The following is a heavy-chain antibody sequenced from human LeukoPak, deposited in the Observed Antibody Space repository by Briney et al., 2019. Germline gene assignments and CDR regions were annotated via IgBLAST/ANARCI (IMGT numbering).Heavy chain of an antibody. CDR2: ISAYNGNT. V-gene: IGHV1-18*01. Sequence: GASVKVSCMASGYTFTSYGISWVRQAPGQGLEWMGWISAYNGNTKYAQKVQGRVTVTTDTSTSTAYMELRSLRSDDTAVYYCARDHYCTDGVCYTRYYFDYWGQGTLGTVSS. CDR3: ARDHYCTDGVCYTRYYFDY. CDR1: GYTFTSYG. J-gene: IGHJ4*02. D-gene: IGHD2-8*01.